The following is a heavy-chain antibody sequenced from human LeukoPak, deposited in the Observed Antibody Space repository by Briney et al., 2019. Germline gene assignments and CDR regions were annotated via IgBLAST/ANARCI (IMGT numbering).Heavy chain of an antibody. D-gene: IGHD3-22*01. CDR1: GYTFTSYY. J-gene: IGHJ1*01. CDR3: ASYSDSSGYYGCFHH. Sequence: ASLKVSCKASGYTFTSYYTQWVRHAPGQGLECMGLINPSSGSISYAQKFQGRVTMTRDTSTSTVYMELSSLRSGDTAVYYCASYSDSSGYYGCFHHWGQGTLVTVSS. V-gene: IGHV1-46*01. CDR2: INPSSGSI.